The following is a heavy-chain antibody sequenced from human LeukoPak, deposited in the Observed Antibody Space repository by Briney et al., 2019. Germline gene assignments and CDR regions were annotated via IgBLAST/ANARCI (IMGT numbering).Heavy chain of an antibody. V-gene: IGHV1-18*04. D-gene: IGHD3-9*01. CDR1: GYTFTSYY. J-gene: IGHJ4*02. Sequence: ASVKVSCKASGYTFTSYYMHWVRQAPGQGLEWMGWISAYNGNTNYAQKLQGRVTITTDTSTSTAYMELRSLRSNDTAVYYCARADTPLRYFDWLSRTMVTELFDYWGQGTLVTVSS. CDR3: ARADTPLRYFDWLSRTMVTELFDY. CDR2: ISAYNGNT.